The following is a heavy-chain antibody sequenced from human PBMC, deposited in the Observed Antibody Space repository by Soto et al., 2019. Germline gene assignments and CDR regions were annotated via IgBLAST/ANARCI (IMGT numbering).Heavy chain of an antibody. CDR3: ARGWDIVVVVAAYFDY. V-gene: IGHV3-21*01. CDR2: ISSSSSYI. Sequence: EVQLVESGGGLVKPGGSLRLSCAASGFTFSSYSMNWVRQAPGKGLEWVSSISSSSSYIYYADSVKGRFTISRDNAKNSLHRQMNSLRAEDTAVYYCARGWDIVVVVAAYFDYWGQGTLVTVSS. CDR1: GFTFSSYS. D-gene: IGHD2-15*01. J-gene: IGHJ4*02.